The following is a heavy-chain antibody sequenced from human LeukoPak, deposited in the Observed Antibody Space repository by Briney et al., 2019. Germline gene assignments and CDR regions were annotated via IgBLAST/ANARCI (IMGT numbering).Heavy chain of an antibody. J-gene: IGHJ3*02. CDR2: MNPNSGNT. V-gene: IGHV1-8*01. CDR1: GYTFTSYD. Sequence: ASVKVSCKASGYTFTSYDINWVRQATGQGLEWMGWMNPNSGNTGYAQKFQGRITMTRNTSISTAYMELSSLRFEDTAVYYCARDLDADDAFDIWGQGTMVTVSS. CDR3: ARDLDADDAFDI.